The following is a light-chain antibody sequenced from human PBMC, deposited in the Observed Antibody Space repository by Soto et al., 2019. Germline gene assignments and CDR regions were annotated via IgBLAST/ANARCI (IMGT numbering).Light chain of an antibody. CDR2: RNN. CDR1: SSNIGSNF. V-gene: IGLV1-47*01. CDR3: VAWDASLSALL. J-gene: IGLJ2*01. Sequence: QSVLTQPPSASGTPGQRVTISCSGSSSNIGSNFVYWYQQLPGTAPKLLIYRNNQRPSGVPDRFSGSRSGKSASLAISGLRSEDEADYYCVAWDASLSALLFGGGTKLTVL.